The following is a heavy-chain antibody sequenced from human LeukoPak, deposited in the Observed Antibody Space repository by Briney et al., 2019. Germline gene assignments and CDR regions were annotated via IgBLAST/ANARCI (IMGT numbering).Heavy chain of an antibody. CDR2: IWHDGSNE. D-gene: IGHD1-26*01. V-gene: IGHV3-33*01. J-gene: IGHJ4*02. Sequence: GRSLRLSCAASGFTFGIHGMHWVRQAPGKGLEWVAIIWHDGSNEYYEDSVKGRFTISRDNSKNTLYLQMNSLRAEDTAVYYCARVLVGAADYWGQGTLVTVSS. CDR3: ARVLVGAADY. CDR1: GFTFGIHG.